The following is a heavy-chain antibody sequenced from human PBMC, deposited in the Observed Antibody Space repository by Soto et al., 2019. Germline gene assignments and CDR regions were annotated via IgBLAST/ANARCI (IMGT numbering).Heavy chain of an antibody. CDR1: GFTFSSYS. J-gene: IGHJ3*02. CDR2: ISSSSSTI. CDR3: ARDQGLMVYAIDAFDI. D-gene: IGHD2-8*01. Sequence: GGSLRLSCAASGFTFSSYSMNWVRPAPGKGLEWVSYISSSSSTIYYADSVKGRFTISRDNAKNSLYLQMNSLRDEDTAVYFCARDQGLMVYAIDAFDIWGQGTMVTVSS. V-gene: IGHV3-48*02.